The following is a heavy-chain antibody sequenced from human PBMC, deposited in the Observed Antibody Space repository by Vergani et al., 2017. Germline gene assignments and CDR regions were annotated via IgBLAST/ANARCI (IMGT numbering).Heavy chain of an antibody. CDR1: GFTFSSYG. CDR2: ISYDGSNK. J-gene: IGHJ4*02. V-gene: IGHV3-30*03. Sequence: QVQLVESGGGVVQPGRSLRLSCAASGFTFSSYGMHGVRQAPGKGLEWVAVISYDGSNKYYADSVKGRFTISRDNAKNSLYLQMNSLRAEDTAVYYCATIKIGILTGYCFDYWGQGTLVTVSS. D-gene: IGHD3-9*01. CDR3: ATIKIGILTGYCFDY.